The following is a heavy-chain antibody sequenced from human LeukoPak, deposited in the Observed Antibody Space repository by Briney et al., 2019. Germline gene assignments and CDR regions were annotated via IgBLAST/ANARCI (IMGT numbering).Heavy chain of an antibody. V-gene: IGHV3-74*01. Sequence: PGGSLRLSCAVSGFTFTNYWMHWVRQAPGKGLVWVSRINNDGGGTIYADSLKGRFTVSRDNTKNTMYLQMSSLRADDTAVYYCARGGLDHGFDIWGQGTMVTVSS. CDR3: ARGGLDHGFDI. J-gene: IGHJ3*02. CDR2: INNDGGGT. D-gene: IGHD3/OR15-3a*01. CDR1: GFTFTNYW.